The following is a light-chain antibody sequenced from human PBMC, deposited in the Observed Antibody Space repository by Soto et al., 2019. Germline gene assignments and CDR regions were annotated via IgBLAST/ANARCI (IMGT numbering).Light chain of an antibody. V-gene: IGLV2-14*01. Sequence: QSVLTQPASVSGSPGQSITISCSGTRSDIGSYNYVAWYQQFPGKTPKILIYGVSNRPSGVSSRFSGSKSANTASLTISGLLAEDESDYYCISYTGSSTSYVFGSGTKLTVL. CDR3: ISYTGSSTSYV. CDR2: GVS. J-gene: IGLJ1*01. CDR1: RSDIGSYNY.